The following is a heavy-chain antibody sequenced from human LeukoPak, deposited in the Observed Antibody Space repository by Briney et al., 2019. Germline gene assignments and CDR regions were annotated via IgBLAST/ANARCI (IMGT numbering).Heavy chain of an antibody. D-gene: IGHD3-10*01. CDR2: INDIGNT. Sequence: KPSETLSLTCAVYGGSSSGYYWSWIRQPPGKGLEWIGEINDIGNTNYDPSLRSRVTISVDTSKNQFSLSLTSATAADTAVYFCARLGSVGYYNYQYMDIWGNGTTVTVSS. J-gene: IGHJ6*03. V-gene: IGHV4-34*01. CDR3: ARLGSVGYYNYQYMDI. CDR1: GGSSSGYY.